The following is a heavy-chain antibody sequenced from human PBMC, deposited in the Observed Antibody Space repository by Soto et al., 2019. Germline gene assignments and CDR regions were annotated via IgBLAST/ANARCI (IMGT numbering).Heavy chain of an antibody. J-gene: IGHJ2*01. D-gene: IGHD2-21*01. V-gene: IGHV3-30-3*01. CDR3: TREVVIPYWYFDL. CDR1: GFTFSSYS. CDR2: ISSDGNTN. Sequence: QVQLVESGGGVVQPGNSLRLSCAGSGFTFSSYSIHWVRQPPGKGLEWVTVISSDGNTNFYADSLKGRFTISRDNSKNIVYLQMNSLGAEDTAAYYCTREVVIPYWYFDLWGRGTLVTVSS.